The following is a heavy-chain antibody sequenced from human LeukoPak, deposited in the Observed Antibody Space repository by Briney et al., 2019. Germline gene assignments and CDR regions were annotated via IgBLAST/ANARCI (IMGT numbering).Heavy chain of an antibody. J-gene: IGHJ4*02. CDR2: INPNSGGT. Sequence: ASVKVSCKASGYTFTGYYMHWVRQAPGQGLEWMGWINPNSGGTNYAQKFQGRVTMTRDTSISTAYMELSRLRSDDTAVYYCAREGGRLSGIKTSGSQYYFDYWGQGTLVTVSS. V-gene: IGHV1-2*02. D-gene: IGHD3-3*01. CDR1: GYTFTGYY. CDR3: AREGGRLSGIKTSGSQYYFDY.